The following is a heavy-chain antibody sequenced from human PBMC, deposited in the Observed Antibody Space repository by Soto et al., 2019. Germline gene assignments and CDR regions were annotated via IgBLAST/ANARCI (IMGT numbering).Heavy chain of an antibody. J-gene: IGHJ1*01. CDR1: GGSISSYY. CDR3: ANSYCSSTICRAEYFQH. V-gene: IGHV4-4*07. D-gene: IGHD2-2*01. CDR2: IYTTGST. Sequence: SQNLSLTCTVSGGSISSYYWSCIRQPASKGLEWIGLIYTTGSTNYNPSLTSRVTMSVDTSKNQFSLKLSSVTAADTAVYYCANSYCSSTICRAEYFQHWGQGTLVTVSS.